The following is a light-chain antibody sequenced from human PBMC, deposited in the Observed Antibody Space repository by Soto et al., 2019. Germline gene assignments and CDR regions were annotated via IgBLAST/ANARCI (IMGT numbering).Light chain of an antibody. V-gene: IGKV3-20*01. CDR3: QQYGSSPLT. Sequence: EIVLTQSPDTLSLSPGESATLSCRASQSVRSSYLAWYQQTPGQAPRLLIYDTSTRATGIPDRFSGSGSGTDFTLTISRLEPEDFAVYYCQQYGSSPLTFGGGTKVDI. CDR2: DTS. J-gene: IGKJ4*01. CDR1: QSVRSSY.